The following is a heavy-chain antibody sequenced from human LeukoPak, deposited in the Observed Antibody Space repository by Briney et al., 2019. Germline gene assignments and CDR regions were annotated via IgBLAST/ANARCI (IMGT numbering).Heavy chain of an antibody. Sequence: GGSLRLSCAASGFTFSSYAMHWVRQAPGKGLEWEAVISYDGSNKFYADSVKGRFTISRDNSKNTLFLQMNSLRAEDTAVYYCARDRSQRAYSYGPDGEWGQGTLVTVSS. CDR3: ARDRSQRAYSYGPDGE. V-gene: IGHV3-30*01. CDR1: GFTFSSYA. J-gene: IGHJ4*02. D-gene: IGHD5-18*01. CDR2: ISYDGSNK.